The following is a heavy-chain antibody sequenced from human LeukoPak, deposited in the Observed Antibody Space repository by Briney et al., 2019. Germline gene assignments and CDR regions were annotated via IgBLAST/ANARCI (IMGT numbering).Heavy chain of an antibody. CDR1: GYTFTNYD. J-gene: IGHJ4*02. Sequence: VASVKVSCKASGYTFTNYDISWVRQATGQRLEWMGWMNPNSGSTGYAQKFQGRVTMTRDTSISTAYMELSSLRSEDTAVYYCARGKSLHSIDCGGDCPGDYWGQGTLVTVSS. CDR3: ARGKSLHSIDCGGDCPGDY. D-gene: IGHD2-21*02. CDR2: MNPNSGST. V-gene: IGHV1-8*01.